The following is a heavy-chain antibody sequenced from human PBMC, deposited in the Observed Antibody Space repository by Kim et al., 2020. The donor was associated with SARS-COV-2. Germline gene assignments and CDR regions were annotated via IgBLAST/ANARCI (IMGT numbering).Heavy chain of an antibody. CDR3: ARLGYFDWLPETYYFDY. D-gene: IGHD3-9*01. Sequence: KSRVTISVDTSKNQFSLKLSSVTAADTAVYYCARLGYFDWLPETYYFDYWGQGTLVTVSS. J-gene: IGHJ4*02. V-gene: IGHV4-59*08.